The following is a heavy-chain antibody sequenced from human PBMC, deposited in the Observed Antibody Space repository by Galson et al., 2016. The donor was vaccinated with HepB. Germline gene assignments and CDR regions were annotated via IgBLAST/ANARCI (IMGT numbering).Heavy chain of an antibody. CDR1: CGSISSNNW. CDR3: ARVGDYYDSGGYYAQGFGS. CDR2: VYHSGGT. J-gene: IGHJ5*02. V-gene: IGHV4-4*02. Sequence: SETLSLTCAVSCGSISSNNWWSWVRQPPGKGLDWLGEVYHSGGTNYNPSLKSRVTISVDKSKNQFSLKLTSVTAADTAVYYRARVGDYYDSGGYYAQGFGSWGQGTLVTVSS. D-gene: IGHD3-22*01.